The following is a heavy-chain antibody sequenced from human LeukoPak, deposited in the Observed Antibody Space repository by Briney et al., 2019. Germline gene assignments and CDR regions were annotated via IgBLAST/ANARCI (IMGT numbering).Heavy chain of an antibody. CDR2: IYYSGSA. J-gene: IGHJ3*02. CDR3: ARLRVGATMGDAFDI. V-gene: IGHV4-39*01. CDR1: GVSISSSSYY. D-gene: IGHD1-26*01. Sequence: PSETLSLTCTVSGVSISSSSYYWGWIRQSPGKGLEWIGSIYYSGSAYYNPSLESRVTISVDTSENQFSLKLSSVTAANTAVYYCARLRVGATMGDAFDIWGRGTVVTVSS.